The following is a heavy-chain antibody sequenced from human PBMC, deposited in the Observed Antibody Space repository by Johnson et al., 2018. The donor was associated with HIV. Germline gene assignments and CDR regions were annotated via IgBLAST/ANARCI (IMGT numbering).Heavy chain of an antibody. J-gene: IGHJ3*02. CDR2: ISYDGSNT. V-gene: IGHV3-30-3*01. CDR3: ARAPSVGADDAFDI. D-gene: IGHD1-26*01. CDR1: GFTFSTYA. Sequence: GGLVQPGGSLRLSCAASGFTFSTYAMHWVRQAPGKGLEWVTLISYDGSNTYYADSVKGRFTISRENSKNTLYLQMNNLRPEDTALYYCARAPSVGADDAFDIWGQGTMVTVSS.